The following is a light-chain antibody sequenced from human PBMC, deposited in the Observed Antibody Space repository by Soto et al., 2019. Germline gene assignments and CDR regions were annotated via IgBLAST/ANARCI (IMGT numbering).Light chain of an antibody. CDR3: QQYDNLPT. V-gene: IGKV1-33*01. J-gene: IGKJ5*01. CDR1: QDISNY. Sequence: DVQMTQSPSSLSASVGDRVTITCQASQDISNYLNWYQQKPGKAPKLLIYDASNLETGVPSRLSGSGSGTDFTFTISSLQPEDTATYYCQQYDNLPTFGQGTRLEIK. CDR2: DAS.